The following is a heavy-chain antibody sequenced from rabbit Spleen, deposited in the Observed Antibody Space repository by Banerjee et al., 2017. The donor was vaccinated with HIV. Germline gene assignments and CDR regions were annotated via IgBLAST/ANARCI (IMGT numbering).Heavy chain of an antibody. Sequence: EESGGDLVQPEGSLTLTCKVSGFDFSTDAMCWVRQAPGKGPEWIACIYNGDGSTYYASWAKGRFTISKTSSTTATLQLTSLTAADTATYFCARDESGSDGWGEFKLWGQGTLVTVS. D-gene: IGHD4-1*01. CDR1: GFDFSTDA. CDR3: ARDESGSDGWGEFKL. V-gene: IGHV1S47*01. CDR2: IYNGDGST. J-gene: IGHJ4*01.